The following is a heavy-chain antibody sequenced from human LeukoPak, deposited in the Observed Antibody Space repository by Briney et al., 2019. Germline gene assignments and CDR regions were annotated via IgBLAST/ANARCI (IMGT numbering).Heavy chain of an antibody. J-gene: IGHJ6*03. CDR1: GGSISSSSYY. V-gene: IGHV4-39*07. D-gene: IGHD5-18*01. Sequence: SETLSLTCTVSGGSISSSSYYWAWIRQSPGEGLQWIGSIFYTESAYYNPSLKSRVTITLDMSKNQFSLTVSSVTAADTALYYCASARFVNWIHVGYMDVWGKGTSITVSS. CDR3: ASARFVNWIHVGYMDV. CDR2: IFYTESA.